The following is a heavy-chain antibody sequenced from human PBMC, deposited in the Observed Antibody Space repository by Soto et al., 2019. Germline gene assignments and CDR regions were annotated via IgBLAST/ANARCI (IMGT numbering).Heavy chain of an antibody. CDR1: GGSISSSNW. CDR3: ARAQGDYDFWSGYYFFGGGGINHGGDYYYGMDV. Sequence: PSETLSLTCAVSGGSISSSNWWSWVRQPPGKGLEWIGEIYHSGSTNYNPSLMSRVTISVDKSKNQFSLKLSSVTAADTAVYYCARAQGDYDFWSGYYFFGGGGINHGGDYYYGMDVWGQGTTVTVSS. D-gene: IGHD3-3*01. V-gene: IGHV4-4*02. J-gene: IGHJ6*02. CDR2: IYHSGST.